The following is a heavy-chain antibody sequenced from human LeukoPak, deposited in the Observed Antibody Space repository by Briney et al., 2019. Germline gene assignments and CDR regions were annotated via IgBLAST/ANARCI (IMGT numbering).Heavy chain of an antibody. CDR1: GGTFSSYA. Sequence: SVKVSCKASGGTFSSYAISWVRQAPGQGLEWMGGIIPIFGTANYAQKFQGRVTITADKSTSTAYMELSSLRSEDTAVYYCARDPRSQNWNDAGICDYWGQGTLVTVSS. V-gene: IGHV1-69*06. CDR3: ARDPRSQNWNDAGICDY. CDR2: IIPIFGTA. D-gene: IGHD1-1*01. J-gene: IGHJ4*02.